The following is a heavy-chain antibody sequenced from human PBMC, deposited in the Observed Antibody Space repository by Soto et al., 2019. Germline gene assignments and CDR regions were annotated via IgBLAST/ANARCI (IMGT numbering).Heavy chain of an antibody. D-gene: IGHD6-19*01. J-gene: IGHJ6*02. CDR2: INHSGST. CDR1: GGSFSGYY. Sequence: TSETLSLTCAVYGGSFSGYYWSWIRQPPGKGLEWIGEINHSGSTNYNPSLKSRVTISVDTSKNQFSLKLSSVTAADTAVYYCARGLSSGWFDYYYGMDVWGQGTTVT. CDR3: ARGLSSGWFDYYYGMDV. V-gene: IGHV4-34*01.